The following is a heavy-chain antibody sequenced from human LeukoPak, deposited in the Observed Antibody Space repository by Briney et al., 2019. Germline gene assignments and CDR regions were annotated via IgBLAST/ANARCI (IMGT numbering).Heavy chain of an antibody. CDR1: GYTFTSYG. CDR3: AINSRGRPHAFDI. Sequence: ASVKVSCNASGYTFTSYGISWVRQAPGQGLEWMGWISAYSGNTNYAQKLQGRVTMTTDTSTSTAYMELSSLRSEDTAVYYCAINSRGRPHAFDIWGQGTMVTVSS. J-gene: IGHJ3*02. CDR2: ISAYSGNT. V-gene: IGHV1-18*01. D-gene: IGHD2/OR15-2a*01.